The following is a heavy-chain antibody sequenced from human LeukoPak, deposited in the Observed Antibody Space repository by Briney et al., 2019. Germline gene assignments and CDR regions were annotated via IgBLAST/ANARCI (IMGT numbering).Heavy chain of an antibody. Sequence: SETLSLTCTVSGGSISSGSYYWSWIRQPAGKGLEWIGRIYTSGSTNYNPSLKSRVTISVDTSKNHFSLKLSSVTAADTAVYYCARDYYDFWSGYLHWYFDLWGRGTLVTVSS. D-gene: IGHD3-3*01. J-gene: IGHJ2*01. CDR1: GGSISSGSYY. V-gene: IGHV4-61*02. CDR2: IYTSGST. CDR3: ARDYYDFWSGYLHWYFDL.